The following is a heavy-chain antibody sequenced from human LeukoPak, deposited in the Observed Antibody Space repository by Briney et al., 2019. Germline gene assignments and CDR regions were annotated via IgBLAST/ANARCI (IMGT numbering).Heavy chain of an antibody. V-gene: IGHV1-2*02. CDR2: IIPNSGGT. J-gene: IGHJ4*02. Sequence: ASVKVSCKTSGYTFSDYYMHWVRQAPGQGLEWLGYIIPNSGGTTYAQKFQGRVTMTRDTSISAAYLDLSGVRSDDTAVYYCSTEDKYCTSSTCGDSWGEGTLVTVSS. CDR1: GYTFSDYY. D-gene: IGHD2-8*01. CDR3: STEDKYCTSSTCGDS.